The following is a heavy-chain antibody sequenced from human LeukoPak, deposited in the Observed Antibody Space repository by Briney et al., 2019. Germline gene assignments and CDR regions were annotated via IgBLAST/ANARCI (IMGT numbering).Heavy chain of an antibody. V-gene: IGHV4-61*02. CDR3: ARDRDSSGYYEWFDP. CDR2: IYTSGST. Sequence: SQTLSLTCTVSGGSISSGSYYWSWIRQPAGKGLEWIGRIYTSGSTNYNPSLKSRVTISVDTSKNQFSLKLSSVTAADTAVHYCARDRDSSGYYEWFDPWGQGTLVTVSS. CDR1: GGSISSGSYY. J-gene: IGHJ5*02. D-gene: IGHD3-22*01.